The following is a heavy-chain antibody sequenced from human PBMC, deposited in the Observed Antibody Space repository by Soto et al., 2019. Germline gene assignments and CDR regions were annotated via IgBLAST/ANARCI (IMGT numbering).Heavy chain of an antibody. V-gene: IGHV1-69*02. CDR1: GGTFSSYT. D-gene: IGHD3-3*01. CDR2: IIPILGIA. CDR3: AVDFPRNYDFWSGYYLREYY. J-gene: IGHJ4*02. Sequence: GASVKVSCKASGGTFSSYTISWVRQAPGQGLEWMGRIIPILGIANYAQKFQGRVTITADKSTSTAYMELSSLRSEDTAVYYCAVDFPRNYDFWSGYYLREYYGGQGTLVTVS.